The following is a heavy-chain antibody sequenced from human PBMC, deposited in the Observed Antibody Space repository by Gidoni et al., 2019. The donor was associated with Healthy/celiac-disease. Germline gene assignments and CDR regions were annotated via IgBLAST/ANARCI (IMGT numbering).Heavy chain of an antibody. V-gene: IGHV3-30-3*01. J-gene: IGHJ4*02. D-gene: IGHD5-12*01. Sequence: QVQLVESGGGVVQPGRSLRLSCAASGFTFSSYAMHWVRQAPGKGLEWVAVISYDGSNKYYADSVKGRFTISRDNSKNTLYLQMNSLRAEDTAVYYCARGLAPNIVATGGDYWGQGTLVTVSS. CDR1: GFTFSSYA. CDR3: ARGLAPNIVATGGDY. CDR2: ISYDGSNK.